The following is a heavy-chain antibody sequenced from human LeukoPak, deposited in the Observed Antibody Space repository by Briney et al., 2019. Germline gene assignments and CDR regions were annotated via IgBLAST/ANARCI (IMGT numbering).Heavy chain of an antibody. CDR1: GGSISSSNW. V-gene: IGHV4-4*02. CDR3: ARDGRDLRFLRPRNWFDP. D-gene: IGHD3-3*01. CDR2: IYHSGST. J-gene: IGHJ5*02. Sequence: SETLTLTCAASGGSISSSNWWSWVRQPPGKGLEWIGEIYHSGSTNYNPSLKSRVTISVDKSKNQFSLKLSSVTAADTAVYYCARDGRDLRFLRPRNWFDPWGQGTLVTVSS.